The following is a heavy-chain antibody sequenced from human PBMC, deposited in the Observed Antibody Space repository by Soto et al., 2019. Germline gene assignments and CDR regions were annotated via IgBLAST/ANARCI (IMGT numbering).Heavy chain of an antibody. CDR1: GFTFSSNW. J-gene: IGHJ6*02. V-gene: IGHV3-7*01. CDR2: KKQDGSEK. D-gene: IGHD2-2*01. CDR3: ARDPNIVLVPAALRSYYYYYGMDV. Sequence: LRLSCAASGFTFSSNWMSWVRQAPGKGLEWVAKKKQDGSEKYYVDSVKDQFTISRDNAKNSLYLQMNILRVEDTAVYYCARDPNIVLVPAALRSYYYYYGMDVWGQGTTVTVSS.